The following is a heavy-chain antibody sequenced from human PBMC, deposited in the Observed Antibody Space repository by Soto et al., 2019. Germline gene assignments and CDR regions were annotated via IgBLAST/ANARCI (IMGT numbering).Heavy chain of an antibody. J-gene: IGHJ6*02. CDR2: IIPIFGTA. V-gene: IGHV1-69*01. Sequence: SCKASGGTFSSYAISWVRQAPGQGLEWMGGIIPIFGTANYAQKFQGRVTITADESTSTAYMELSSLRSEDTAVYYCASDTYYDFWSGHPLTVYYYYGMDVWGQGTTVTVSS. CDR3: ASDTYYDFWSGHPLTVYYYYGMDV. CDR1: GGTFSSYA. D-gene: IGHD3-3*01.